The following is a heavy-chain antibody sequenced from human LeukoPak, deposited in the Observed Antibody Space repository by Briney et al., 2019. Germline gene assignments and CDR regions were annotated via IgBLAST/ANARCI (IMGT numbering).Heavy chain of an antibody. CDR1: GFTFSSYG. V-gene: IGHV3-30*02. Sequence: GGSLRLSCAASGFTFSSYGMHWVRQAPGKGLEWVAFIRYDGSNKYYADSVKGRFTISRDNSKNTLYLHMNSLRAEDTAVYYRAKLLVPAARMYNWFDPWGQGTLVTVSS. CDR2: IRYDGSNK. CDR3: AKLLVPAARMYNWFDP. J-gene: IGHJ5*02. D-gene: IGHD2-2*01.